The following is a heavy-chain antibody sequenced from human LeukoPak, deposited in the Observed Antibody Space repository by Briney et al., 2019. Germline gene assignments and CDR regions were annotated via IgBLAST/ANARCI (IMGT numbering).Heavy chain of an antibody. V-gene: IGHV3-23*01. Sequence: RGGSLRLSCAASGFTFSNYNMSWVRQAPGKGLEWLSAISSSGGSTYYADSVKGRFTISRDNSKNTLLLQMHSPKAEDTAVYYCAKVSGSGSYLDYWGQGTLVTVSS. J-gene: IGHJ4*02. CDR3: AKVSGSGSYLDY. CDR2: ISSSGGST. D-gene: IGHD3-10*01. CDR1: GFTFSNYN.